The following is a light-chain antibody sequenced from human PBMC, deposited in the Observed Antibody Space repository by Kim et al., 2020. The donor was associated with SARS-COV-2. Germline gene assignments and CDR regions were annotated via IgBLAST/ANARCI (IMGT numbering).Light chain of an antibody. V-gene: IGKV1-33*01. CDR1: QDISNY. CDR3: LQYNGFWT. J-gene: IGKJ1*01. CDR2: DAS. Sequence: SASVGDRVTITCQASQDISNYLNWYQQKPGKAPKLLIYDASNLETGVPSRFSGSGSGTDFTLTISSLQPDDFATYHCLQYNGFWTFGQGTKVDIK.